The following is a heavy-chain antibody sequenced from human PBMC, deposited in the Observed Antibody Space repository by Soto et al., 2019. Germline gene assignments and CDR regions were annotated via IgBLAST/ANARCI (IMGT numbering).Heavy chain of an antibody. CDR2: ISYDGSNK. Sequence: QVQLVESGGGVVQPGRSLRLSCAASGFTFSSYAMHWVRQAPGKGLEWVAVISYDGSNKYYADSVKGRFTISRDNSKDTLYLQINSLRAEDTAVYYCARDQSEYSYGHSFDYWGQGTLVTVSS. CDR1: GFTFSSYA. V-gene: IGHV3-30-3*01. D-gene: IGHD5-18*01. J-gene: IGHJ4*02. CDR3: ARDQSEYSYGHSFDY.